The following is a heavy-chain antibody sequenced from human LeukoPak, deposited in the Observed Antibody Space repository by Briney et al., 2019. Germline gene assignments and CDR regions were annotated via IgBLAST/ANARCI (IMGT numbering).Heavy chain of an antibody. Sequence: PGGSLRLPCAASGFTFSDHYMDWVRQAPGTGLEWVGRTKNKADSFITQYAASVRGRFAISRDDSKSSLYLQMNSLRTEDTAVYYCVRDTPAGLDYWGQGTLVTVSS. CDR1: GFTFSDHY. V-gene: IGHV3-72*01. CDR3: VRDTPAGLDY. CDR2: TKNKADSFIT. J-gene: IGHJ4*02.